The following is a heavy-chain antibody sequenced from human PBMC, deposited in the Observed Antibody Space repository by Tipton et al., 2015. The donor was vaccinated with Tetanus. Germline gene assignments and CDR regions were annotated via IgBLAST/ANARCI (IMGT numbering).Heavy chain of an antibody. CDR2: IYYSGST. Sequence: GLVKPSETLSLTCTVSGGSISSYYWSWIRQPPGKGLERIGYIYYSGSTNYNPSLKSRVTISVDTSKNQLSMKLTSVTAADTAVYYCARAANRSRRRGYDVWGQGKMVIVSS. J-gene: IGHJ3*01. V-gene: IGHV4-59*01. D-gene: IGHD2-15*01. CDR1: GGSISSYY. CDR3: ARAANRSRRRGYDV.